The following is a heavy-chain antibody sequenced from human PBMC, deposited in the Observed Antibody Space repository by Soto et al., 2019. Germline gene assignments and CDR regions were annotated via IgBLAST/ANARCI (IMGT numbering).Heavy chain of an antibody. J-gene: IGHJ4*02. CDR2: IWYDGSNK. V-gene: IGHV3-33*01. D-gene: IGHD1-26*01. Sequence: QVQLVESGGGVVQPGKSLRLSCAASGFSFSNYAMHWVRQAPGKGLEWVAVIWYDGSNKYYADSVKGRFTISTDNSQTTVYLQMNSLRAEDTAVYYCTRDPYGGSRYYFDSWCQGTLVTVSS. CDR1: GFSFSNYA. CDR3: TRDPYGGSRYYFDS.